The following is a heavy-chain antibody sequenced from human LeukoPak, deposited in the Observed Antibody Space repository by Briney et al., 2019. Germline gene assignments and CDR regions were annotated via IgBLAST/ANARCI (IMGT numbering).Heavy chain of an antibody. D-gene: IGHD6-13*01. CDR2: ISYDGSNK. CDR1: GFTFSSYG. Sequence: PGRSLRLSCAASGFTFSSYGMHWVRQAPGMGLEWVAVISYDGSNKYYADSVKGRFTISRDNSKNTLYLQMNSLRAEDTAVYYCANSPAAGPFDYWGQGTLVTVSS. J-gene: IGHJ4*02. V-gene: IGHV3-30*18. CDR3: ANSPAAGPFDY.